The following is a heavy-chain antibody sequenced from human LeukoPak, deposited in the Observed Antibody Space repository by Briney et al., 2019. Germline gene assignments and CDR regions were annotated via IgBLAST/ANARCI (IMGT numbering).Heavy chain of an antibody. J-gene: IGHJ3*02. CDR3: AKGITFGGGLVIPASPPDAFDI. D-gene: IGHD3-16*02. V-gene: IGHV4-34*01. Sequence: PETLSLTCPVYGGSLSGYYWSWIRQPPAKGLEWIGEINHSGSTNYNPSLKSRVTISVDTSNNQFSLKLRSASAAHTAVYYCAKGITFGGGLVIPASPPDAFDIWGQGTMVTVSS. CDR1: GGSLSGYY. CDR2: INHSGST.